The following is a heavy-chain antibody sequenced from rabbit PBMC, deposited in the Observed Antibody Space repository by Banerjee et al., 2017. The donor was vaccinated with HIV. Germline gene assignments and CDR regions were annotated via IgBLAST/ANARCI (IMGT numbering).Heavy chain of an antibody. Sequence: QEQLVESGGGLVQPGGSLKLSCKASGFDFSVYGLSWVRQAPGKGLEWIGYIDPIFGRTYYASWVNGRFTISSHNAQNTLYLQLTSLTAADTATYFCARDAATSFSTYGMDLWGPGTLVTVS. CDR1: GFDFSVYG. J-gene: IGHJ6*01. CDR2: IDPIFGRT. D-gene: IGHD8-1*01. V-gene: IGHV1S47*01. CDR3: ARDAATSFSTYGMDL.